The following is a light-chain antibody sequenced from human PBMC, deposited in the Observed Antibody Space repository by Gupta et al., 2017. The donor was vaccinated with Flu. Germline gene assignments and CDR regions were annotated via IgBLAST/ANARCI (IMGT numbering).Light chain of an antibody. V-gene: IGKV2-28*01. Sequence: DIVVTQSPLSLPVTPGEPATISCRSSQSLQHSNGYNYLDWYLQKPGQSPQLLIYLGSNRASGVPDRFSGSGSGTDFTLKISRLEAEDVGIYYCMQALQSPTTFGQGTKVEIK. CDR2: LGS. CDR1: QSLQHSNGYNY. J-gene: IGKJ1*01. CDR3: MQALQSPTT.